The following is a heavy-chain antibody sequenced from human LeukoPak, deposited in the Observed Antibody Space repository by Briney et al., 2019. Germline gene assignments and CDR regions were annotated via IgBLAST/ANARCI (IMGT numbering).Heavy chain of an antibody. J-gene: IGHJ4*02. CDR3: AKDLSVRGLFHY. Sequence: GGSLRLSCVASGFTFSSYGMHWVRQAPGKGLEWMTFIQYNGSIKKYADSVKGRFTISRDNPKSTLYLQMDSLTTEDTAVYYCAKDLSVRGLFHYWGQGTPVTVSP. CDR2: IQYNGSIK. CDR1: GFTFSSYG. V-gene: IGHV3-30*02. D-gene: IGHD3-10*01.